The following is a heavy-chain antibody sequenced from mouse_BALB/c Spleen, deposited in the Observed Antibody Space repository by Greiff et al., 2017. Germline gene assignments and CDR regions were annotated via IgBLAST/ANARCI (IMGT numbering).Heavy chain of an antibody. D-gene: IGHD4-1*01. CDR3: ARLGWDLLFDY. V-gene: IGHV1-4*02. J-gene: IGHJ2*01. CDR1: GYTFTSYT. Sequence: QVQLQQSAAELARPGASVKMSCKASGYTFTSYTMHWVKQRPGQGLEWIGYINPSSGYTEYNQKFKDKTTLTADKSSSTAYMQLSSLTSEDSAVYYCARLGWDLLFDYWGQGTTLTVSS. CDR2: INPSSGYT.